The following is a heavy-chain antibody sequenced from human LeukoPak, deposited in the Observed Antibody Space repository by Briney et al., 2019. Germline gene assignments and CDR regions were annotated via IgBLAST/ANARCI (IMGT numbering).Heavy chain of an antibody. CDR3: AFGEVAAFDY. V-gene: IGHV3-23*01. Sequence: TGGSLRLSCAASGFTFSSYAMSWVRQAPGKRLEWVSAISGSGGSTYYADSVKGRFTISRDNSKNTLYLQMNSLRAEDTAVYYCAFGEVAAFDYWGQGTLVTVSS. D-gene: IGHD6-19*01. CDR2: ISGSGGST. CDR1: GFTFSSYA. J-gene: IGHJ4*02.